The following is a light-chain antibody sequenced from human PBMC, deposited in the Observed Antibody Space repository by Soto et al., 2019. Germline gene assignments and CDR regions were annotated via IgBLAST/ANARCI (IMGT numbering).Light chain of an antibody. CDR2: DSS. J-gene: IGKJ1*01. CDR1: QSVSNNY. CDR3: QQYGSSPWT. Sequence: DIVLTQSPATLSLSPGERATLSCRASQSVSNNYLAWYQQKPGQAPRLLIKDSSSRATGSPDRFGGSGSGTDFTLTISRLEPEDFAVYYCQQYGSSPWTFGQGTKVEVK. V-gene: IGKV3-20*01.